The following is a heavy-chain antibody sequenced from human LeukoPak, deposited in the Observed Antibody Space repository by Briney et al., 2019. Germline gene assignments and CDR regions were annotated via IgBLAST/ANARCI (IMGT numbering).Heavy chain of an antibody. V-gene: IGHV4-38-2*01. CDR1: GYSISSGYY. CDR2: IYHRGTT. CDR3: ARGLQLAYCGGDCYPRDAFDI. D-gene: IGHD2-21*02. Sequence: SETLSLTCAVSGYSISSGYYWGWIRQPPGKGLEWIASIYHRGTTYYKSSLEGRLSISLDTSNNQFSLKVRSATAADTAVYYCARGLQLAYCGGDCYPRDAFDIWGQGTMVTVSS. J-gene: IGHJ3*02.